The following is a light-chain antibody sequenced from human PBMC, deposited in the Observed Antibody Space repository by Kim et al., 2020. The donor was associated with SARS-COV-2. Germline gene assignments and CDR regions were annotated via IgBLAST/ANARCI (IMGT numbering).Light chain of an antibody. CDR3: QKYDSAPRK. CDR1: QGISNY. J-gene: IGKJ1*01. Sequence: ASIGERVTITGRASQGISNYLAWYQQQPGKIPKLLIYAASTLQSGVPSRFSGSGSGTDFTLTIASLQPEDVATYYCQKYDSAPRKFGQGTKVDIK. V-gene: IGKV1-27*01. CDR2: AAS.